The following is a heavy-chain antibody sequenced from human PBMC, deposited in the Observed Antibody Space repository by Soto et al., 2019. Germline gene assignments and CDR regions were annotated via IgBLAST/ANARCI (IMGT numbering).Heavy chain of an antibody. D-gene: IGHD3-10*01. J-gene: IGHJ4*02. CDR1: GITFSEAW. CDR3: TTVPGNRGF. CDR2: IRSKIYDETI. V-gene: IGHV3-15*01. Sequence: EVQLVESGGGLVKPGGCLRLSCEVSGITFSEAWMSWVRQVPGKGLEWVGRIRSKIYDETIEYAASVKGRFTISRDDSKSTVFLQMNSLKTEDTAVYYCTTVPGNRGFWGQGTLVTVSS.